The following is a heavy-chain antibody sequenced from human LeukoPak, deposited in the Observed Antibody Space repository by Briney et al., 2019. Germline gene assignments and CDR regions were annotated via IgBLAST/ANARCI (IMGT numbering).Heavy chain of an antibody. CDR3: ARIRCGHSGCLGYNH. D-gene: IGHD2-21*01. CDR2: IRHTEGT. J-gene: IGHJ4*02. V-gene: IGHV4-34*01. CDR1: GVSINDYY. Sequence: SETLSLTCGVFGVSINDYYWSWISPSPGKGMEWIGEIRHTEGTRYNPSLESRVTMSVGPSETQLSLKLIFVTAADTAFYYCARIRCGHSGCLGYNHWGLGTLVTVSS.